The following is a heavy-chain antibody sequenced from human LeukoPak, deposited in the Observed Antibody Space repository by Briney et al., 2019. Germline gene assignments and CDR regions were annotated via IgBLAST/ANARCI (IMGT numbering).Heavy chain of an antibody. V-gene: IGHV4-34*01. CDR3: ARTTEGGYTYDYFYYYYMDV. J-gene: IGHJ6*03. D-gene: IGHD5-18*01. CDR1: GGSLSGNY. Sequence: SETLSLTCAVYGGSLSGNYWSWIRQPPGKGLEWIGEINRSGSTKYNPSLKSRVTISVDKSKNQFSLKLSSVTAADTAVYYCARTTEGGYTYDYFYYYYMDVWGKGTTVTISS. CDR2: INRSGST.